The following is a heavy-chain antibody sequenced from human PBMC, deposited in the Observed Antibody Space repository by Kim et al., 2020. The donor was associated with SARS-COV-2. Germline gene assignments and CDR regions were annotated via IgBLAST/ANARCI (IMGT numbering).Heavy chain of an antibody. Sequence: YTSGSTNYNPSLKGRVTMSVDTSKNQFSLKLSSVTAADTAVYYCASPLGYWGQGTLVTVSS. CDR2: YTSGST. V-gene: IGHV4-4*07. J-gene: IGHJ4*02. CDR3: ASPLGY. D-gene: IGHD3-10*01.